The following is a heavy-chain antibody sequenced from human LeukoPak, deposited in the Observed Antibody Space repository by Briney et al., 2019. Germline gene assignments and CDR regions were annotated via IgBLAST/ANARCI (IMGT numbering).Heavy chain of an antibody. CDR1: GFTFSSYA. D-gene: IGHD4-23*01. V-gene: IGHV3-23*01. CDR2: ISGNGGST. J-gene: IGHJ4*02. CDR3: AKDYVTGNDYGGNHGY. Sequence: PGGSLRLSCAASGFTFSSYAMSWVRQAPGKGLEWVSAISGNGGSTYYADSVKGRFTISRDNSKNTLYLQMNSLRAEDTAVYYCAKDYVTGNDYGGNHGYWGQGTLVTVSS.